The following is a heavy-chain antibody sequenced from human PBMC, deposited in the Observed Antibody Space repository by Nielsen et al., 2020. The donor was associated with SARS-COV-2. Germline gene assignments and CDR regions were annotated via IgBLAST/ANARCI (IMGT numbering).Heavy chain of an antibody. Sequence: LKISRAASGFTFDDYGMSWVRQAPGKGLEWVSGINWNSGSIGYADSVKGRFTISRDNAKNSLYLQMNSLRAEDTALYYCAKDLTPAAAGFDYWGQGTLVTVSS. V-gene: IGHV3-9*01. CDR2: INWNSGSI. J-gene: IGHJ4*02. CDR1: GFTFDDYG. CDR3: AKDLTPAAAGFDY. D-gene: IGHD6-13*01.